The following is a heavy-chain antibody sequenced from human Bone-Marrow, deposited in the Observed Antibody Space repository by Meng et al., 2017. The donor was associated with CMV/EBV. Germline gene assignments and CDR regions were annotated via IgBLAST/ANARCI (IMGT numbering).Heavy chain of an antibody. CDR2: IRSKAYGGTT. Sequence: GESLKISCAASGFTLSNYWMNWVRQAPGKGLEWVGFIRSKAYGGTTEYAASVKGRFTISRDDSKSIAYLQMNSLKTEDTAVYYCTREENDFWSGYPDRFDYWGQGTLVTVSS. V-gene: IGHV3-49*04. CDR1: GFTLSNYW. D-gene: IGHD3-3*01. J-gene: IGHJ4*02. CDR3: TREENDFWSGYPDRFDY.